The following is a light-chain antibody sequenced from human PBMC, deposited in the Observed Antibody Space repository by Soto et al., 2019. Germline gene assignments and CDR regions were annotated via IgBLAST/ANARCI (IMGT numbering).Light chain of an antibody. V-gene: IGKV3-11*01. Sequence: EIVLTQSPATLSLSPGERATLSCRASQSVSSYLAWYQQKPGQAPRLLIYDASNRSTGIPARFSGSGSGTDFTFTISSLEPEDFDVYYCQQRCNSLTFGGGTKVEIK. J-gene: IGKJ4*01. CDR1: QSVSSY. CDR2: DAS. CDR3: QQRCNSLT.